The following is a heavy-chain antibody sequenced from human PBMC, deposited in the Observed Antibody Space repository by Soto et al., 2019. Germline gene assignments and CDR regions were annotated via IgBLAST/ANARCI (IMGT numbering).Heavy chain of an antibody. V-gene: IGHV3-23*01. CDR1: GFTFSSYA. CDR2: ISGSGGGT. Sequence: EVQLLESGGGLVQPGGSLRLSCAASGFTFSSYAMSWVRQAPGKGLEWVSSISGSGGGTYYVDSVKGRFTISRDNSKNTLYLQMNSLRAEDTALYYCAKDVDYITPNSFDYWGQGTLVTVSS. J-gene: IGHJ4*02. CDR3: AKDVDYITPNSFDY. D-gene: IGHD4-4*01.